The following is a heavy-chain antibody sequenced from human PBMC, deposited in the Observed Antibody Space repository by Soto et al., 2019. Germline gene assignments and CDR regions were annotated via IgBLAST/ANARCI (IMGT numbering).Heavy chain of an antibody. Sequence: EVQLLESGGGLVQPGGSLRLSCAASGFTFSSYAMSWVRQAPGKGLEWVSAISGSGGSTYYADSVKGRFTISRDNSKNPLYLQMNSLRAEDTAVYYCAKGAVAGTIAGWYFDLWGRGTLVTVSS. V-gene: IGHV3-23*01. D-gene: IGHD6-19*01. CDR3: AKGAVAGTIAGWYFDL. CDR2: ISGSGGST. CDR1: GFTFSSYA. J-gene: IGHJ2*01.